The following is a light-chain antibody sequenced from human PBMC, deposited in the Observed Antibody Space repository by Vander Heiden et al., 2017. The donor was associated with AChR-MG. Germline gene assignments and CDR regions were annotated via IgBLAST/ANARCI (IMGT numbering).Light chain of an antibody. J-gene: IGLJ1*01. CDR1: SSNIGAGYD. V-gene: IGLV1-40*01. Sequence: QSVLTQPPSVSGAPGQRVTIPCTGSSSNIGAGYDVHWYQQLPGTAPKLLIYGNSNRPSGVPDRFSGSKSGTSASLAITGLQAEDEADYYCQSYDSSLSGWRVFGTGTKVTVL. CDR3: QSYDSSLSGWRV. CDR2: GNS.